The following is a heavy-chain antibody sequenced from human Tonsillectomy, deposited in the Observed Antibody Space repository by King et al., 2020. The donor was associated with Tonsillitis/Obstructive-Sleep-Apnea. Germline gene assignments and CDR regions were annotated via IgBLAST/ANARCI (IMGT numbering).Heavy chain of an antibody. CDR3: ARDIPAVFDY. CDR1: GFIVSSNY. Sequence: VQLVESGGGLVQPGGSLRLSCAASGFIVSSNYMSWVRQAPGKGLEWVSLIYSGDRTYNADPVKGRFTISRDKSKNTLYLQMNSLRAEDTAVYYCARDIPAVFDYWGQGTLVTVSS. J-gene: IGHJ4*02. V-gene: IGHV3-66*01. D-gene: IGHD6-25*01. CDR2: IYSGDRT.